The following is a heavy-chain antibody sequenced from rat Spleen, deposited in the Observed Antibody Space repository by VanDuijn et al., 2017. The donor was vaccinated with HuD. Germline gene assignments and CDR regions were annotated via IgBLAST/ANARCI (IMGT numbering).Heavy chain of an antibody. V-gene: IGHV5S23*01. CDR3: ARRSTGSDWYFDF. J-gene: IGHJ1*01. Sequence: EVQLVESGGGLVQPGRSLKLSCAASGFTFSDYNMAWVRQAPKKGLEWVAYISAGGGNTYFRDSVKGRFTISRDNAKITLYLQMDSLRSEDTATYYCARRSTGSDWYFDFWGPGTMVTVSS. CDR1: GFTFSDYN. CDR2: ISAGGGNT. D-gene: IGHD5-1*01.